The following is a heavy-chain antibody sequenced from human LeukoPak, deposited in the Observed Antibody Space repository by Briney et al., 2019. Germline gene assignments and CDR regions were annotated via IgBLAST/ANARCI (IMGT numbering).Heavy chain of an antibody. D-gene: IGHD2-21*02. CDR2: ISGSGGST. V-gene: IGHV3-23*01. CDR3: ATRGVIVVVTAIRDY. CDR1: GFTLSSYA. Sequence: VGSLRLSSAASGFTLSSYAMSWVRQAPRKGLEWVSAISGSGGSTYYADSMKGRFTISRDNSKNTLYLQMNSLRAEDTAVYYCATRGVIVVVTAIRDYWGQGTLVTVSS. J-gene: IGHJ4*02.